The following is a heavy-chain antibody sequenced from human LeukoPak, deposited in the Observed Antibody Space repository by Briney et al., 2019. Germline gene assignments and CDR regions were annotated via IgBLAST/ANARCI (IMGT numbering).Heavy chain of an antibody. CDR1: GYTFINYQ. J-gene: IGHJ4*02. D-gene: IGHD2-2*02. V-gene: IGHV1-2*06. Sequence: ASVKVSCRTSGYTFINYQIHWVRQAPDQGLEWMGRIKSNSGATVFAQKFQGRVTMTRDTSINTVYMELSSLEFDDTAVYYCTRTWWTEACSSSSCFTPDFDYWGQGTPVTVSS. CDR2: IKSNSGAT. CDR3: TRTWWTEACSSSSCFTPDFDY.